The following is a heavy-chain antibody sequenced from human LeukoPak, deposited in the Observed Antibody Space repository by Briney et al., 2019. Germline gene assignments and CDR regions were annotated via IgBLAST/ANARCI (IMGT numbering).Heavy chain of an antibody. CDR2: ISGSGGST. J-gene: IGHJ4*02. CDR3: AKTHYYGSGSPISLDY. Sequence: GGSLRLSCAASGFTFSSYAMSWVRQAPGKGLEWVSAISGSGGSTYYADSVKGRFTISRDNSKNTLYLQMNSRRAEDTAVYYCAKTHYYGSGSPISLDYWGQGTLVTVSS. V-gene: IGHV3-23*01. CDR1: GFTFSSYA. D-gene: IGHD3-10*01.